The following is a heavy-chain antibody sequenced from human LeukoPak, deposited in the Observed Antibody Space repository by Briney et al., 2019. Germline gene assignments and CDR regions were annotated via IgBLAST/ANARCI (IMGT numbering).Heavy chain of an antibody. CDR3: ARERGRGQVSPYFDY. D-gene: IGHD6-6*01. CDR2: FSGSGGST. Sequence: GGSLRLSCAASGFTFSSYAMSWVRQAPGKGLECISGFSGSGGSTYYADFVKGRFTISRDNSKNTLYLQMNSLRADDTAVYYCARERGRGQVSPYFDYWGQGTLVTVSS. CDR1: GFTFSSYA. V-gene: IGHV3-23*01. J-gene: IGHJ4*02.